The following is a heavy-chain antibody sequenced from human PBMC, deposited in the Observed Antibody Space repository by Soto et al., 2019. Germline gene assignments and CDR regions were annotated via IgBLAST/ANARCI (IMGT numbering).Heavy chain of an antibody. CDR1: RYTFSDYY. D-gene: IGHD3-3*01. V-gene: IGHV3-11*01. Sequence: LTLSCAASRYTFSDYYMSWIRQAPGQGLEWISYIDTSGTKIYYADSVKGRFTITRDNAKNSLYLEMNSLRDEDTAVYYCASHYDMWSGYLSPVDYWGQGTLVTVSS. CDR3: ASHYDMWSGYLSPVDY. J-gene: IGHJ4*02. CDR2: IDTSGTKI.